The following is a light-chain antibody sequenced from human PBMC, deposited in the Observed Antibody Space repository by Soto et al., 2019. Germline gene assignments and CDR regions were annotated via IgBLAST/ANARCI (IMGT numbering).Light chain of an antibody. CDR1: QSVSSSY. CDR2: GAS. V-gene: IGKV3-20*01. Sequence: ESVLTQSPGTLSLSPGEKATLSCRASQSVSSSYLARYQQKPGQAPRLLIYGASSRATGIPDRFSGSGSGTDFNLTVSILEPEDCAVDYCQQFGSSSWTFGQGIKVEIK. CDR3: QQFGSSSWT. J-gene: IGKJ1*01.